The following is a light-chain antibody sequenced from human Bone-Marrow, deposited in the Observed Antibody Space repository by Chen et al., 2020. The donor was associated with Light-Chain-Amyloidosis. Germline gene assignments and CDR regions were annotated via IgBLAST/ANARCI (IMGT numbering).Light chain of an antibody. CDR2: SNN. CDR3: AAWDDSLNGQV. Sequence: QSVLTQPPSAPGTPGQRVTLSWSGSSSNIGSNPVNWYQPLPGTAPTLLIYSNNLRPSGVPERSSGSKSGPSASLAISGLQSEDEADSYCAAWDDSLNGQVFGGGTKLTVL. CDR1: SSNIGSNP. J-gene: IGLJ3*02. V-gene: IGLV1-44*01.